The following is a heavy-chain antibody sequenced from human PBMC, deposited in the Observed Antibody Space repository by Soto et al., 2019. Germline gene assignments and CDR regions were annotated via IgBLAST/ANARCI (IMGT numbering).Heavy chain of an antibody. CDR3: AKGMWELLRSDAFDI. J-gene: IGHJ3*02. Sequence: EVQLVESGGGLVQPGRSLRLSCAASGFTFDDYAMHWVRQAPGKGLEWVSGISWNSGSIGYADSVKGRFTISRDNAKNSLYLQMNSLRAEDTALYYCAKGMWELLRSDAFDIWGQGTMVTVSS. D-gene: IGHD1-26*01. CDR1: GFTFDDYA. V-gene: IGHV3-9*01. CDR2: ISWNSGSI.